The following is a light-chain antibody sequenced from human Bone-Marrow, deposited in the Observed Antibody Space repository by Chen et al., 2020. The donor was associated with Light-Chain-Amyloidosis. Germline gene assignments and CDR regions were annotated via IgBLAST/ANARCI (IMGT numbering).Light chain of an antibody. V-gene: IGLV3-21*02. Sequence: SHVLTPPSSVSVAPGQTATIACGGNNIGSTSVHWYQQTPGQAPLLVVYDDGDRPSGIPERLSGSNSGNTATLTISRVEAGDEADYYCQVWDRSSDRPVFGGGTKLTVL. CDR2: DDG. J-gene: IGLJ3*02. CDR1: NIGSTS. CDR3: QVWDRSSDRPV.